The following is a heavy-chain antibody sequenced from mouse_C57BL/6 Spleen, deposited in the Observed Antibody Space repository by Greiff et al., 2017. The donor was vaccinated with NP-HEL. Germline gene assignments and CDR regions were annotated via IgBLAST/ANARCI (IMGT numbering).Heavy chain of an antibody. J-gene: IGHJ3*01. Sequence: VQLKQSGPELVKPGASVKIPCKASGYTFTDYNMDWVKQSHGKSLEWIGDINPNNGGTIYNQKFKGKATLTVDKSSSTAYMELRSLTSEDTAVYYCARSYYGYDAWFAYWGQGTLVTVSA. CDR2: INPNNGGT. CDR3: ARSYYGYDAWFAY. CDR1: GYTFTDYN. V-gene: IGHV1-18*01. D-gene: IGHD2-9*01.